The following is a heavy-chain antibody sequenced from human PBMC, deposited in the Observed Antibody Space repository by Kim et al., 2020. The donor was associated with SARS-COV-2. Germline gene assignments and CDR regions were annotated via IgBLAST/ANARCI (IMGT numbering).Heavy chain of an antibody. V-gene: IGHV7-4-1*02. D-gene: IGHD3-10*01. J-gene: IGHJ6*02. CDR2: INTNTGNP. Sequence: ASVKVSCKASGYTFTSYAMNWVRQAPGQGLEWMGWINTNTGNPTYAQGFTGRFVFSLDTSVSTAYLQISSLKAEDTAVYYCARVQRYYYGSGSYERRGIYYYYGMDVWGQGTTVTVSS. CDR1: GYTFTSYA. CDR3: ARVQRYYYGSGSYERRGIYYYYGMDV.